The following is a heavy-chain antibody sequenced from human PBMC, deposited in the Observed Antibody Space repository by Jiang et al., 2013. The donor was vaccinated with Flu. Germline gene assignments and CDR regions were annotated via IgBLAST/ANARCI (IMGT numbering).Heavy chain of an antibody. D-gene: IGHD6-19*01. V-gene: IGHV2-5*02. CDR2: IYWDDDK. CDR3: ASTWSSGWEGTFDY. J-gene: IGHJ4*02. Sequence: LEWLALIYWDDDKRYSPSLKSRLTITKDTSKNQVVLTMTNMDPVDTATYYCASTWSSGWEGTFDYWGQGTLVTVSS.